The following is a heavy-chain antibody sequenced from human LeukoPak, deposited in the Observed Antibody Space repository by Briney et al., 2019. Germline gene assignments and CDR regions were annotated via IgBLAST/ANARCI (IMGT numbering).Heavy chain of an antibody. V-gene: IGHV3-48*04. CDR2: ISSGSSAL. J-gene: IGHJ4*02. CDR1: GFTFSSYA. Sequence: PGGSLRLSCAASGFTFSSYAMSWVRQAPGKGLEWVAYISSGSSALNYADSVKGRFTISRDNAKNSLYLQMNSLRAEDTAVYYCARAAGYNYGYGDYWGQGTLVTVSS. CDR3: ARAAGYNYGYGDY. D-gene: IGHD5-18*01.